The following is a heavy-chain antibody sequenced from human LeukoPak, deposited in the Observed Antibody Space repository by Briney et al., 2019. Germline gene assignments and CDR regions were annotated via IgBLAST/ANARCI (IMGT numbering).Heavy chain of an antibody. CDR3: ARGRRELITTRFYFDY. D-gene: IGHD3-22*01. CDR2: IYTSGST. J-gene: IGHJ4*02. V-gene: IGHV4-4*07. CDR1: GGSISSYY. Sequence: SETLSLTCTVSGGSISSYYWSWIRQPAGKGLEWIGRIYTSGSTNYNPSLKSRVTMSVDTSKNQFSLKLSSVTAADTAVYYCARGRRELITTRFYFDYWGQGTLVTASS.